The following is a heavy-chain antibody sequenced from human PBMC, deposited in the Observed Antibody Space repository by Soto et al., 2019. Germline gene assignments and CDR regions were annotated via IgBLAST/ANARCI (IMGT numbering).Heavy chain of an antibody. CDR1: GFNFSDSW. J-gene: IGHJ4*02. Sequence: PGGSLRLSCAASGFNFSDSWMSWVRKAPGKGLEWVANIEQNGREKYYVDSVRGRFTVSRDNAENSLHLQMNSLRPEDTAVYYCARDDYGDFSLGDWGQGTLVTVSS. CDR2: IEQNGREK. V-gene: IGHV3-7*01. D-gene: IGHD4-17*01. CDR3: ARDDYGDFSLGD.